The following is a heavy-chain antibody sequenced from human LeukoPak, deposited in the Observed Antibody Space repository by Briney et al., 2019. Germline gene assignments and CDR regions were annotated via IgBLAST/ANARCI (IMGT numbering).Heavy chain of an antibody. J-gene: IGHJ4*02. D-gene: IGHD3-22*01. CDR1: GFTFSSYG. Sequence: GGSLRLSCAASGFTFSSYGMHWVRQAPGKGLEWVAVISYDGSNKYYADSVKGRFTISRDNSKNTLYLQMNSLRAEDTAVYYCAKQPGSVVDSSGSLSRHWGQGTLVTVSS. V-gene: IGHV3-30*18. CDR2: ISYDGSNK. CDR3: AKQPGSVVDSSGSLSRH.